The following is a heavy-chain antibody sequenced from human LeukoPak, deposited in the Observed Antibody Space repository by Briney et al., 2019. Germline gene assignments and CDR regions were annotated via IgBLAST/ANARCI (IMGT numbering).Heavy chain of an antibody. V-gene: IGHV3-23*01. D-gene: IGHD3-10*01. CDR3: AKGVRPYGDYFDY. CDR2: ISGSGRSI. CDR1: GFTFSNYA. J-gene: IGHJ4*02. Sequence: GGSLRLSCAASGFTFSNYAMNWVRQAPGKVLEWVSDISGSGRSIYYGDSFQGRFTISRDNSKNTVYLQMNSLRAEDTAIYYCAKGVRPYGDYFDYWGQGTLVTVSS.